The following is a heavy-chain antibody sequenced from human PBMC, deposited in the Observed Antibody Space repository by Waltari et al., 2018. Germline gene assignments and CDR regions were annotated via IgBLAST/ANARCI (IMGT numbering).Heavy chain of an antibody. J-gene: IGHJ4*02. D-gene: IGHD6-13*01. CDR2: ISSSSSTI. CDR1: GFTFSSYS. CDR3: ARDETLIHSSSWSEDY. V-gene: IGHV3-48*04. Sequence: GFTFSSYSMNWVRQAPGKGLEWVSYISSSSSTIYYADSVKGRFTISRDNAKNSLYLQMNSLRAEDTAVYYCARDETLIHSSSWSEDYWGQGTLVTVSS.